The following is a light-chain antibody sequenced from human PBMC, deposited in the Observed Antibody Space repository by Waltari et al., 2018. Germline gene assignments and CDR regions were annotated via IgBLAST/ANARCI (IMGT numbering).Light chain of an antibody. Sequence: EVVMTQSPATLSVSQGERATLSCRASQSISINMVWYQQRPGQAPRLLIYEASMRATDIPARFSGSVCGTEFTLTISSVQSEDAAVYYCQQFNDWPRTFGQGTKVEIK. CDR3: QQFNDWPRT. J-gene: IGKJ1*01. V-gene: IGKV3-15*01. CDR2: EAS. CDR1: QSISIN.